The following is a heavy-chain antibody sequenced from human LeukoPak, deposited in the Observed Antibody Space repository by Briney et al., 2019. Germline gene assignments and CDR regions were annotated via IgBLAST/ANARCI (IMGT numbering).Heavy chain of an antibody. J-gene: IGHJ4*02. D-gene: IGHD6-19*01. CDR1: GYSFTSYW. Sequence: GESRKISCKGSGYSFTSYWIGWMRQMPGKGLEWMGIIYPGDSDTRYSPSFQGQVTISADKSISTAYLQWSSLKASDTAMYYCARLRHSSGWYVFDYWDQGTLVTVSS. CDR3: ARLRHSSGWYVFDY. V-gene: IGHV5-51*01. CDR2: IYPGDSDT.